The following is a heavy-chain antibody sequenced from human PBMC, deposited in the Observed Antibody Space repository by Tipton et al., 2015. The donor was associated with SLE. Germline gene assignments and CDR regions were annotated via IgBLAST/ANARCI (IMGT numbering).Heavy chain of an antibody. CDR3: ARGGLGSGAAYFDY. J-gene: IGHJ4*02. Sequence: TLSLTCAVYGGSFSGYYWSWIRQPPGKGLEWIGEINHSGSTNYNPSLKSRVTISVDTSKNQFSLKLSSVTAADTAVYYCARGGLGSGAAYFDYWGQGTLVTVSS. D-gene: IGHD3-10*01. CDR1: GGSFSGYY. CDR2: INHSGST. V-gene: IGHV4-34*01.